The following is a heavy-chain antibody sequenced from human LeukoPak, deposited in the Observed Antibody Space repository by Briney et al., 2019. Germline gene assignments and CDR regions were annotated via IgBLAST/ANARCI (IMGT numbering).Heavy chain of an antibody. V-gene: IGHV3-33*01. CDR1: GFSFRSFG. CDR2: VLHDGSYK. D-gene: IGHD3/OR15-3a*01. CDR3: ARDKGTYYFDY. J-gene: IGHJ4*02. Sequence: PGGSLRLSCAASGFSFRSFGMHWVRQPPGKGLEWVTGVLHDGSYKYYADSVKGRFTISTDNSKNTLYLQMNSLRAEDTAVYYCARDKGTYYFDYWGQGTLVTVSS.